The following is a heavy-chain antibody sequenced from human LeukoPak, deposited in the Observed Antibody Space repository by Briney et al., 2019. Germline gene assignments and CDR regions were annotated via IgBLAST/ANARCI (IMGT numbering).Heavy chain of an antibody. CDR3: ARDTLGILHHETDY. Sequence: SVKVSCKASGGTFSSYAISWVRQAPGQGLEWMGRIIPILGIANYAQKFQGRVTMTEDTSTDTAYMELRSLRSDDTAVYYCARDTLGILHHETDYWGQGTLVTVSS. D-gene: IGHD6-13*01. CDR1: GGTFSSYA. CDR2: IIPILGIA. J-gene: IGHJ4*02. V-gene: IGHV1-69*04.